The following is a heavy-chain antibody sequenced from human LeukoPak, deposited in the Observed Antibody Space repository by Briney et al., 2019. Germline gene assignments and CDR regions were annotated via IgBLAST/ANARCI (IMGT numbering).Heavy chain of an antibody. V-gene: IGHV4-4*07. D-gene: IGHD6-13*01. Sequence: SETLSLTCTVSGGSISSYYWSWIRQPAGKGLEWIGRIYTSESTNYNPSLKSRITMSVDTSKNQFSLKLSSVTAADTAVYYCARVSSWSAAVWFDPWGQGTLVTVSS. CDR1: GGSISSYY. CDR3: ARVSSWSAAVWFDP. J-gene: IGHJ5*02. CDR2: IYTSEST.